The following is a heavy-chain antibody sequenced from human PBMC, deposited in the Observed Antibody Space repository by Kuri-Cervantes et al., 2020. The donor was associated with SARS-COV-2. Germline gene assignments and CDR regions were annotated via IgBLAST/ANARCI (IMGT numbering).Heavy chain of an antibody. CDR3: ARGAVLRAFDI. D-gene: IGHD1-26*01. J-gene: IGHJ3*02. Sequence: ASVKVSCKASGGTLSTYTVTWVRQAPGQGLEWMGWINPNSGGTNYAQKFQSWVTMTRDTSISTAYMELSRLRSDDTAVYYCARGAVLRAFDIWGQGTMVTVSS. CDR2: INPNSGGT. CDR1: GGTLSTYT. V-gene: IGHV1-2*04.